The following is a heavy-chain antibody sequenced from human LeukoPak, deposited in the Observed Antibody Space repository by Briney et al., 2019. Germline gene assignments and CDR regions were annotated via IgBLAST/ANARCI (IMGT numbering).Heavy chain of an antibody. D-gene: IGHD6-25*01. Sequence: GASVKVSCKASGYTFTGYYMHWVRQAPGQGLEWMGWINPNSGDTNYAQKFQGWVTMTRDTSISTAYMELSRLRSDDTAVYYCARARPQRLLDAFDIWGQGTMVTVSS. CDR1: GYTFTGYY. CDR2: INPNSGDT. V-gene: IGHV1-2*04. J-gene: IGHJ3*02. CDR3: ARARPQRLLDAFDI.